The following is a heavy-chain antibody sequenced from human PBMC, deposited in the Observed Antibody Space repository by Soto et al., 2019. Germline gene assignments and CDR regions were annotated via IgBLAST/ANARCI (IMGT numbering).Heavy chain of an antibody. Sequence: ASVKVSCKASGYTFTSYCISWVRQAPGQGLEWMGWISAYNGNTNYAQKLQGRVTMTTDTSTSTAYMELRSLRSDDTAVYYCARIGYCSSTSCRNYYYYGMDXWGQGTTVTVSS. J-gene: IGHJ6*02. CDR3: ARIGYCSSTSCRNYYYYGMDX. CDR1: GYTFTSYC. D-gene: IGHD2-2*01. V-gene: IGHV1-18*01. CDR2: ISAYNGNT.